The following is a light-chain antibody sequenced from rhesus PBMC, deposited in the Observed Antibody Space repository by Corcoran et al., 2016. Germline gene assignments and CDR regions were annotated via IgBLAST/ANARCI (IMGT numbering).Light chain of an antibody. CDR3: QQHDNSPWT. J-gene: IGKJ1*01. CDR1: QGISNW. Sequence: DIQMTQSPSSLSASVGDRVTITCRASQGISNWLAWYQQKPGKAPKLLIYRASNLEKGVPSRFSGSGYGTDFTLTISSLQPEDIATYYCQQHDNSPWTFGQGTKVEIK. V-gene: IGKV1-69*01. CDR2: RAS.